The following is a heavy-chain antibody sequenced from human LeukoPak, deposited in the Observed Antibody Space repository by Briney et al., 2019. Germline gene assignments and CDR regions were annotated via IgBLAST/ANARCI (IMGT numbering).Heavy chain of an antibody. J-gene: IGHJ4*02. CDR2: ITSSGSPM. Sequence: GGSLRLSCAASGFTFSDYCMTWLRQAPGRGLEWISYITSSGSPMHYADSVKDRFTISRDNARKSLYLQMNSLRAEDTAVYYCTRVSRYSYGLDYWGQGTLVTVSS. D-gene: IGHD5-18*01. CDR1: GFTFSDYC. CDR3: TRVSRYSYGLDY. V-gene: IGHV3-11*01.